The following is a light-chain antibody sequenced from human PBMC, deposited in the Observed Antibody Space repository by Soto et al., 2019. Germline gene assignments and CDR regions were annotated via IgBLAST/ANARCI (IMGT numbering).Light chain of an antibody. CDR3: SSYTSSSNAPYV. CDR2: EVS. V-gene: IGLV2-14*01. CDR1: SSDVGGYNY. J-gene: IGLJ1*01. Sequence: QSVLTQPASVSGSPGQSITISCTGTSSDVGGYNYVSWYQQHPGKAPKLMIYEVSNRPSGVSNRFSGSKSGNTASLTISGLQAEDEADYYCSSYTSSSNAPYVFGTRTKVTVL.